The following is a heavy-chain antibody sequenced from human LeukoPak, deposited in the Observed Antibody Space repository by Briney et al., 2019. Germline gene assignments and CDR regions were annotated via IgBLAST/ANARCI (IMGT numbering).Heavy chain of an antibody. CDR3: AREGWAPPYRSSTSCYFFWFDP. CDR1: GFTFSSYA. Sequence: GRSLRLSCAASGFTFSSYAMHWVRQAPGKGLEWVAVISYDGSNKYYADSVKGRFTISRDNSKNTLYLQMNSLRAEDTAVYYCAREGWAPPYRSSTSCYFFWFDPWGQGTLVTVSS. V-gene: IGHV3-30*01. CDR2: ISYDGSNK. J-gene: IGHJ5*02. D-gene: IGHD2-2*01.